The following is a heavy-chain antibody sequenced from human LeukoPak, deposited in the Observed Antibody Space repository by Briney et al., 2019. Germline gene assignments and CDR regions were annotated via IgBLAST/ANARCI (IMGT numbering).Heavy chain of an antibody. V-gene: IGHV3-23*01. Sequence: GGSLRLSCAAAGFTFSSYAMRWVRQAPGKGLEWVSAISGSGDTTYYADSVKGRFTISRDNSKNTVYLQMNSLRAEDTAIYYCAKDYTSGWKDFDSWGQGALVTVSS. CDR1: GFTFSSYA. CDR2: ISGSGDTT. J-gene: IGHJ4*02. CDR3: AKDYTSGWKDFDS. D-gene: IGHD6-19*01.